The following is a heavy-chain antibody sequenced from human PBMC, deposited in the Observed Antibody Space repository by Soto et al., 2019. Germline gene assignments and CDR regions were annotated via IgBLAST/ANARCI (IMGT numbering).Heavy chain of an antibody. Sequence: PSQTLSLTCAISGDSFSTNIATWDWIRQSPSRGLEWLGRTYYRSKWDYDYAASVKGRININPDTSNNQVSLHLDSVTPDDTAVYYCARLIGNSWLDSWGQGTLVTVSS. CDR2: TYYRSKWDY. CDR3: ARLIGNSWLDS. D-gene: IGHD2-8*01. CDR1: GDSFSTNIAT. V-gene: IGHV6-1*01. J-gene: IGHJ5*01.